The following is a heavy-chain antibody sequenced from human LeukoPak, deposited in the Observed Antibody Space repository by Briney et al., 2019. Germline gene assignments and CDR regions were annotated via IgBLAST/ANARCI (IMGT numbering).Heavy chain of an antibody. CDR1: GYTFTSYG. D-gene: IGHD4-17*01. CDR2: ISAYNGNT. Sequence: ASVKVSCKASGYTFTSYGISWVRQAPGQGLEWMGWISAYNGNTNYAQKLQGRVTMTTDTSTSTAYMELRSLRSDDTAVYYCARGSHCDYVEGDFDYWGQGTLVTVSS. J-gene: IGHJ4*02. V-gene: IGHV1-18*01. CDR3: ARGSHCDYVEGDFDY.